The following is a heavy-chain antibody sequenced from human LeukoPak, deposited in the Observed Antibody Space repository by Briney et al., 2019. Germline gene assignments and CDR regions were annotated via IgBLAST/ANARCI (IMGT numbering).Heavy chain of an antibody. D-gene: IGHD2-15*01. CDR1: GFTFSSYG. CDR2: ISYDGSNK. J-gene: IGHJ3*02. V-gene: IGHV3-30*18. CDR3: AKERGCSGRSCYSAAFDI. Sequence: GRSLRLSCAASGFTFSSYGMHWVRQAPGKGLEWVAVISYDGSNKYYADSVKGRFTISRDNSKNTLYLQMNSLRAEDTAVYYCAKERGCSGRSCYSAAFDIWGQGTMVTVSS.